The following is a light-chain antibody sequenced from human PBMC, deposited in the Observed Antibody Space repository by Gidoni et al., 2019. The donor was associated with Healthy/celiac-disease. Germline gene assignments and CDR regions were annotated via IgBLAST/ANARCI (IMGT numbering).Light chain of an antibody. V-gene: IGLV1-44*01. Sequence: QSVLNQPPSASGTPGQRVTISCSGSSSNIGSNTVNWYQQLPGTAPKLLIYSNKQRPSGVPDRFSGSKSGTSASLAISGLQSEDEADYYCAAWDDSLNGVYVFGTGTKVTVL. CDR2: SNK. J-gene: IGLJ1*01. CDR1: SSNIGSNT. CDR3: AAWDDSLNGVYV.